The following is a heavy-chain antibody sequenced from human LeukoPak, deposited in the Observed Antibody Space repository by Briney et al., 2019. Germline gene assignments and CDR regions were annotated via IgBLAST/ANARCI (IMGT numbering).Heavy chain of an antibody. D-gene: IGHD2-15*01. J-gene: IGHJ3*02. CDR1: GFTFSNYS. Sequence: PGGSLRLSCAASGFTFSNYSMHWVRQAPGKGLEWVSSISSSSSYIYYADSVKGRFTISRDNAKNSLYLQMNSLRAEDTAVYYCARDHQDIVVVVAASFDAFDIWGQGTMVTVSS. CDR3: ARDHQDIVVVVAASFDAFDI. V-gene: IGHV3-21*01. CDR2: ISSSSSYI.